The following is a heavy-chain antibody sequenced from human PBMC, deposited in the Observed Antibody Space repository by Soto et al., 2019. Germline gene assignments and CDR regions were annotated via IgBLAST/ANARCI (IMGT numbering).Heavy chain of an antibody. Sequence: PGGSLRLSCAASGFTFSSYAMSWVRQAPGKGLEWVSAISGSGGSTYYADSVKGRFTISRDNSKNTLYLQMNSLRAEDTAVYYCAKDQSSCWPRTYYFDYWGQGTLVTVSS. CDR3: AKDQSSCWPRTYYFDY. D-gene: IGHD6-19*01. CDR1: GFTFSSYA. V-gene: IGHV3-23*01. J-gene: IGHJ4*02. CDR2: ISGSGGST.